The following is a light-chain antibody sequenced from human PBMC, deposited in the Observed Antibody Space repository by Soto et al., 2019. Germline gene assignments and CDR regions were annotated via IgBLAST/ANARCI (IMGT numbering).Light chain of an antibody. CDR1: SSDVGGYNY. J-gene: IGLJ2*01. Sequence: QSALTQPPSASGSPGQSVTISCTGTSSDVGGYNYVSWYQQHPGKAPKLMIYEVSKRPSGVPDRFSGSKSGNTASLTVSGRQAEEEADYYCSSYAGSNNVVFGGGTTLTAL. CDR2: EVS. CDR3: SSYAGSNNVV. V-gene: IGLV2-8*01.